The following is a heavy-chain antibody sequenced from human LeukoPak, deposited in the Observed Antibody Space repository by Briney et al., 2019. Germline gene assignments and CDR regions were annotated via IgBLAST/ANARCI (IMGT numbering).Heavy chain of an antibody. V-gene: IGHV4-34*01. CDR2: INHSGST. CDR1: GGSFSGYY. Sequence: PSETLSLTCAVYGGSFSGYYWSWIRQPPGKGLEWIGEINHSGSTNYNPSLKSRVTISVDTSKNQFSLKLSSVTAADTAVYYCARTLYYYGPGPLDYWGQGTLVTVSS. CDR3: ARTLYYYGPGPLDY. D-gene: IGHD3-10*01. J-gene: IGHJ4*02.